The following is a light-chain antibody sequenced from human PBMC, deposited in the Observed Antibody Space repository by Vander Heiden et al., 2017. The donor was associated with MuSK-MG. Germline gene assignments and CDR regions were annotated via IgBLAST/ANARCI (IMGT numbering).Light chain of an antibody. CDR3: QQSDNTPYT. Sequence: DIQMTQSPSSLSASVGDRVTITCRASQSISSYLNWYQQKPGKAPKLLIYAASSLQSGVPSRFSGSGSGTDFILTISSLQPEDFATYYCQQSDNTPYTFGQGTKLEIK. J-gene: IGKJ2*01. V-gene: IGKV1-39*01. CDR2: AAS. CDR1: QSISSY.